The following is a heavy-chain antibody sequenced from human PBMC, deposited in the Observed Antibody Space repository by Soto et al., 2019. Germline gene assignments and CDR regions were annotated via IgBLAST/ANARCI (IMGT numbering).Heavy chain of an antibody. Sequence: ASVKVSCKASGYTFTSYAMHWVRQAPGQRLEWMGWINAGNGNTKYSQKFQGRVTITRDTSASTAYMELSSLRSDDTAIYFCTREGSAPYYYYAMDAWGQGTTVTVSS. D-gene: IGHD3-10*01. V-gene: IGHV1-3*01. CDR3: TREGSAPYYYYAMDA. CDR2: INAGNGNT. CDR1: GYTFTSYA. J-gene: IGHJ6*02.